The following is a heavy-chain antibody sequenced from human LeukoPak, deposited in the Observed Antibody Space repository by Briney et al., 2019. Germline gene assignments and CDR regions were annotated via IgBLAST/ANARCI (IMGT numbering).Heavy chain of an antibody. D-gene: IGHD7-27*01. J-gene: IGHJ4*02. V-gene: IGHV3-7*01. CDR1: GFTFSSHW. CDR2: IKQDGSEK. CDR3: AQDLAWGAFDH. Sequence: GGPLRLSCAASGFTFSSHWMSWVRQAPGKGLEWVANIKQDGSEKYYVDSVKGRFTISRDNAKNSLYLQMNSLRAEDTAVYYCAQDLAWGAFDHWGQGTLVTVSS.